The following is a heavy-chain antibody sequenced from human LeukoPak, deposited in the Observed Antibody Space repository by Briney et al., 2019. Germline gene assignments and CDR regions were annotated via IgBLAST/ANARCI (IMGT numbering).Heavy chain of an antibody. CDR1: GYTFTSYD. Sequence: ASVTVSCKASGYTFTSYDINWVRQATGQGLEWMGWMNPNSGNTGYAQKFQGRVTMTRNTSISTAYMELSSLRSEDTAVYYCARERSSEWLVYYYYYGMDVWGQGTTVTVSS. CDR2: MNPNSGNT. J-gene: IGHJ6*02. D-gene: IGHD6-19*01. CDR3: ARERSSEWLVYYYYYGMDV. V-gene: IGHV1-8*01.